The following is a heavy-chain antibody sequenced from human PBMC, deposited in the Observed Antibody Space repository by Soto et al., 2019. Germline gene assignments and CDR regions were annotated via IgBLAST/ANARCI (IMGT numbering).Heavy chain of an antibody. D-gene: IGHD1-26*01. CDR3: ARGWGLQPTPPGF. J-gene: IGHJ4*02. V-gene: IGHV4-59*01. CDR2: IYYSGST. Sequence: QVQLLESGPGLVKPSETLSLTCTVSGGSISSYYWSWIRQPPGRGLEWIAYIYYSGSTNYNPSLKSRVTRDTSKNHFSLKLSSVTAADTAVYYCARGWGLQPTPPGFWGQGTLVTVSS. CDR1: GGSISSYY.